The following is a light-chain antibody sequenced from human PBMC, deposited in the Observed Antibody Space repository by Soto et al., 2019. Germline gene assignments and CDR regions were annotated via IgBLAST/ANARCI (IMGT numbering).Light chain of an antibody. J-gene: IGKJ5*01. Sequence: EILMTQSPDTLSVSPGESATLSCRASHRVYSNLAWYQQRPGQAPRLLLYGASTRATGVPARFSGRGSGTEFTLTIRSLQSEDFAVYYCQQYTNWPPNTFGQGTRREIK. V-gene: IGKV3-15*01. CDR1: HRVYSN. CDR2: GAS. CDR3: QQYTNWPPNT.